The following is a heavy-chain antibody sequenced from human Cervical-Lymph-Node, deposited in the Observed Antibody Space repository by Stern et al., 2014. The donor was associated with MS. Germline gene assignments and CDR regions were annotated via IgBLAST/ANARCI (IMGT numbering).Heavy chain of an antibody. V-gene: IGHV4-30-2*01. J-gene: IGHJ5*02. CDR3: ARGHYDFWSGYHTTPPLDP. CDR2: IYHSGST. D-gene: IGHD3-3*01. Sequence: QLQLQESGSGLVKPSQTLSLTCAVSGGSISSGGYSWSWIRQPPGKGLEWIGYIYHSGSTYYNPYLKSRITISEHTSKYQFSLRLSSVTAADTAVYSCARGHYDFWSGYHTTPPLDPWGQGTLVTVSS. CDR1: GGSISSGGYS.